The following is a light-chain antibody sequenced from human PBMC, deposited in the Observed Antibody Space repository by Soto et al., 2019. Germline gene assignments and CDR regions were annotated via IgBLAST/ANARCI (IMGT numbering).Light chain of an antibody. CDR2: GAS. J-gene: IGKJ3*01. CDR1: QSVSSSY. Sequence: EIVLTQSPGTLSLSPGERATLSCRASQSVSSSYLAWYQQKPGQAPRLLIYGASSRATGIPDRFSGSGSGTDFTITISRLEPEDFAVYYCQQYGSSPRFGPGTKVDIK. V-gene: IGKV3-20*01. CDR3: QQYGSSPR.